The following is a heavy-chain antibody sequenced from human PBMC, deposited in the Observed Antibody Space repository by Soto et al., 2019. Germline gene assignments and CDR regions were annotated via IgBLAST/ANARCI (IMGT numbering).Heavy chain of an antibody. Sequence: PGEFLKISCEGSGYNFAVHYIGLVRQMPGKGLEWMGVIHPGDSDTRYSPSFQGQVNISADKFISVAVLQWSSLKASDSAVYYCARRAPGSSSWRGFDVWGQGTMVTVSS. CDR3: ARRAPGSSSWRGFDV. CDR2: IHPGDSDT. V-gene: IGHV5-51*01. J-gene: IGHJ3*01. D-gene: IGHD6-13*01. CDR1: GYNFAVHY.